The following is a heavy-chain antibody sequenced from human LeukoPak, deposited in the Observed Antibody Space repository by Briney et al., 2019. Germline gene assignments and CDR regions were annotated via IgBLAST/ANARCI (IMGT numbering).Heavy chain of an antibody. CDR1: GGSFSGYY. CDR2: INHSGST. CDR3: ARDGVKMVRVANWFDP. Sequence: TSETLSLTCAVYGGSFSGYYWSWIRQPPGKGLEWIGEINHSGSTNYNPSLKSRVTISVDTSKNQFSLKLSSVTAADTAVYYCARDGVKMVRVANWFDPWGQGTLVTVSS. J-gene: IGHJ5*02. V-gene: IGHV4-34*01. D-gene: IGHD3-10*01.